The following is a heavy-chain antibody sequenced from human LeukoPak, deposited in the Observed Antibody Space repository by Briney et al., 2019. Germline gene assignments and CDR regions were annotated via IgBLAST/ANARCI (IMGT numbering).Heavy chain of an antibody. D-gene: IGHD3-3*01. CDR1: GGSFSGYY. J-gene: IGHJ4*02. Sequence: SETLSLTCAVYGGSFSGYYWSWIRQPPGKGLEWIGEINHSGSTNYNPSLKSRVTISVDTSKNQFSLKLSSVTAADTAVYYCASSYDFWSGYYTGRGFDYWGQGTLVTVSS. CDR3: ASSYDFWSGYYTGRGFDY. V-gene: IGHV4-34*01. CDR2: INHSGST.